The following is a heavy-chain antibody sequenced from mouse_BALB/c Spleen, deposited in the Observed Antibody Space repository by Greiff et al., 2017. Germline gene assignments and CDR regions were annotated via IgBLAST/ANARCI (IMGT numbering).Heavy chain of an antibody. CDR2: IYPGNGGT. V-gene: IGHV1-12*01. J-gene: IGHJ3*01. D-gene: IGHD2-14*01. Sequence: QVQLKQSGAELVRSGASVKMSCKASGYTFTSYNMHWVKQTPGQGLEWIGYIYPGNGGTNYNQKFKGKATLTADTSSSTAYMQISSLTSEDSAVYFCARGRYDGFAYWGQGTLVTVSA. CDR1: GYTFTSYN. CDR3: ARGRYDGFAY.